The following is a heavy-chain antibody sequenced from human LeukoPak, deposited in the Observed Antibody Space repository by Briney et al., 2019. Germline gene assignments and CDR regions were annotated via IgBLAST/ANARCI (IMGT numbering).Heavy chain of an antibody. CDR1: GFTFSSYA. CDR2: ISGSGGST. V-gene: IGHV3-23*01. J-gene: IGHJ4*02. Sequence: PGGSLRLSCAASGFTFSSYAMSWVRQAPGKGLEWVSAISGSGGSTYYADSVKGRFTISRDNSKNTLYLQMNSLRAEDTAVYYCAPPMVRGVIGDTDGGYWGQGTLVTVSS. CDR3: APPMVRGVIGDTDGGY. D-gene: IGHD3-10*01.